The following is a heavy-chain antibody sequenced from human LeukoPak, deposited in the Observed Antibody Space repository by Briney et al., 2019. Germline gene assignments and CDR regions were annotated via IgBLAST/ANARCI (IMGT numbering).Heavy chain of an antibody. Sequence: GGILRLSCAASGFTFTNYAMAWVRQAPGKGLEWISVITGTGYTTYYADSVKGRFTISRDNFQSTVSLQMNSLTAEDTAVYYCAKDLFGNLDAFDFWGQGTMVTVSS. CDR1: GFTFTNYA. V-gene: IGHV3-23*01. D-gene: IGHD1-14*01. CDR3: AKDLFGNLDAFDF. CDR2: ITGTGYTT. J-gene: IGHJ3*01.